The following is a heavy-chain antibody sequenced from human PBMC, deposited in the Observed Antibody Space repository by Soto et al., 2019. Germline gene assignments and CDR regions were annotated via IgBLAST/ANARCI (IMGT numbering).Heavy chain of an antibody. CDR1: GFTFGTYA. J-gene: IGHJ5*02. V-gene: IGHV3-23*01. Sequence: GGSLRLSCAASGFTFGTYAMNWVRQAPGKGLEWVSGITGSGGSTYYADSVKGQFTISRGNSKNTLYLQMNSLRADDTAVYYCAKDRSVDTRDWFDPWGQGTLVTVSS. CDR2: ITGSGGST. D-gene: IGHD5-18*01. CDR3: AKDRSVDTRDWFDP.